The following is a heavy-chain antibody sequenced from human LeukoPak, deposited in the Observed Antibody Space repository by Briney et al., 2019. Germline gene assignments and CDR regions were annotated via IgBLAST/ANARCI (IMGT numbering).Heavy chain of an antibody. CDR2: IHYSGST. Sequence: SETLSLTCTVSGGSISSFYWSWIRQPPGKGLEWIGYIHYSGSTNYNPSLKSRVTMSIDTSKKHFSLKPSSVTAADTAVYYCARDGAQGGFDPWGQGTLVTVSS. CDR1: GGSISSFY. J-gene: IGHJ5*02. CDR3: ARDGAQGGFDP. V-gene: IGHV4-59*01.